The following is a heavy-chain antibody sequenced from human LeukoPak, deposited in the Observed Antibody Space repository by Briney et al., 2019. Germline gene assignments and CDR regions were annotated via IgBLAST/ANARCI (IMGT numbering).Heavy chain of an antibody. D-gene: IGHD2-2*01. CDR1: GFTFSGSA. J-gene: IGHJ5*02. CDR2: IRSKANSYAT. V-gene: IGHV3-73*01. Sequence: PGGSLRLYCAASGFTFSGSAMHWVRQASGKGLEWVGRIRSKANSYATAYAASVKGRFTISRDDSKNTAYLQMNSLKTEDTAVYYCTRPYCSSTSCPEYNWFDPWGQGTLVTVFS. CDR3: TRPYCSSTSCPEYNWFDP.